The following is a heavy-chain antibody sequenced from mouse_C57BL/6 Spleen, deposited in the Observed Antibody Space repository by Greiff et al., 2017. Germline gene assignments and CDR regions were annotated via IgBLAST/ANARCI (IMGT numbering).Heavy chain of an antibody. J-gene: IGHJ2*01. V-gene: IGHV14-4*01. CDR1: GFNIKDDY. CDR3: TTVVLDY. D-gene: IGHD1-1*01. Sequence: VQLQQSGAELVRPGASVKLSCTASGFNIKDDYMHWVKQRPEQGLEWIGWIDPENGDTEYASKFQGKATITADTSSNTAYLQLSSLTSEDTAVYYCTTVVLDYWGQGTTLTGSS. CDR2: IDPENGDT.